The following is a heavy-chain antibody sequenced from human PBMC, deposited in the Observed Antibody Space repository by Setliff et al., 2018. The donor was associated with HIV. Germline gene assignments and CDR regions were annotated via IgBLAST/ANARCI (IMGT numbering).Heavy chain of an antibody. CDR3: ARQPYDSRSFGWFDP. J-gene: IGHJ5*02. CDR2: IYDSGAT. CDR1: GGSISGFY. D-gene: IGHD3-10*01. V-gene: IGHV4-59*08. Sequence: SETQSLTCTVSGGSISGFYWSWIRQSPGNGLEWIGWIYDSGATKYNPSLKSRATISLETSKMQFSLKLNSVSAADTAVYYCARQPYDSRSFGWFDPWGQGTLVTVSS.